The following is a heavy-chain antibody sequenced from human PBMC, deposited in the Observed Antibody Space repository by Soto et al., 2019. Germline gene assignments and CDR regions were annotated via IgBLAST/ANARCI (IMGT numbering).Heavy chain of an antibody. Sequence: SETLSLTCTVSGGSISSYYWSWIRQPPGKGLEWIGYIYYSGSTNYNPSLKSRVTISVDTSKNQFSLRLSSMTAADTAVYYCADMRGQWLPRDWGQGILVTVSS. CDR2: IYYSGST. D-gene: IGHD6-19*01. CDR3: ADMRGQWLPRD. CDR1: GGSISSYY. V-gene: IGHV4-59*08. J-gene: IGHJ4*02.